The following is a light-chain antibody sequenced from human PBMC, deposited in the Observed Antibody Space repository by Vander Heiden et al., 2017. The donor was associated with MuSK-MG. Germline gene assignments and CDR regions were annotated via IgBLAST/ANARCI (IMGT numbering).Light chain of an antibody. Sequence: IQMTQSPPSLAASVGDTVTITCRASHNIHNHLNWYQHKTGEAPKRRIYDGSVLGPGAPSGFTGSRSGNDFSLTITSLQPEDMATYYCLQYNDRPYNFGRGTTVEI. CDR3: LQYNDRPYN. V-gene: IGKV1-33*01. J-gene: IGKJ2*01. CDR2: DGS. CDR1: HNIHNH.